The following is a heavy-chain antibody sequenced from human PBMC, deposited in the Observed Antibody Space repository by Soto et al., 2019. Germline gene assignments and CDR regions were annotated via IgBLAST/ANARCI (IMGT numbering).Heavy chain of an antibody. V-gene: IGHV4-59*01. CDR1: GGSISSYD. J-gene: IGHJ4*02. CDR3: AREYCTNGVCYNFDY. CDR2: IYYSGST. D-gene: IGHD2-8*01. Sequence: SETLSLTCTVSGGSISSYDWSWIRQPPGKGLEWIGYIYYSGSTNYNPSLKSRVTISVDTSKNQFSLKLSSVTAADTAVYYCAREYCTNGVCYNFDYWGQGTLVTVSS.